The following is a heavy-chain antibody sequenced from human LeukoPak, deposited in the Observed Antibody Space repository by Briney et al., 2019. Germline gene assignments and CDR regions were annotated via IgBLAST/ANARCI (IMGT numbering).Heavy chain of an antibody. CDR1: GGSISSSSYY. CDR3: ARPGSFNNWFDP. CDR2: IYYSGST. Sequence: SETLSLTCTVSGGSISSSSYYWGWIRQPPGKGLEWIGGIYYSGSTYYNPSLKSRVTISVDTSKNQFSLKLSSVTAADTAVYYCARPGSFNNWFDPWGQGTLVTVSS. J-gene: IGHJ5*02. D-gene: IGHD6-13*01. V-gene: IGHV4-39*01.